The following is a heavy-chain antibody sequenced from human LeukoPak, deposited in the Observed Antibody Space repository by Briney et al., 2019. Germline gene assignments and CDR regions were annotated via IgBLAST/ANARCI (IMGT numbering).Heavy chain of an antibody. CDR3: ARDRGYCSSTNCYYFDN. CDR2: INHYSVVK. J-gene: IGHJ4*02. CDR1: AYTFPEYY. V-gene: IGHV1-2*02. Sequence: ASVTVSCMSSAYTFPEYYIHWVRQAPGKGRDGMGFINHYSVVKNYAKKFQGRLTMTRDTSISTAYMELSRLRSDDTAVYYCARDRGYCSSTNCYYFDNWGQGTLVTVSS. D-gene: IGHD2-2*01.